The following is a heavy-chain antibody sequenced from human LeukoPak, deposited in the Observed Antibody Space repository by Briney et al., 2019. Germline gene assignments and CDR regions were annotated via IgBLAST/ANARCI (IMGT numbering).Heavy chain of an antibody. D-gene: IGHD3-10*01. V-gene: IGHV3-7*01. CDR3: TRFSRGAESH. CDR2: IRPDGSEE. CDR1: GFTFSSYW. J-gene: IGHJ4*02. Sequence: GGSLRLSCAASGFTFSSYWMSWVRQTTGKGLEWVANIRPDGSEEQYVDSTKGRFSISRDNAQNSLYLQMNSLRAEDTAVYYCTRFSRGAESHWGQGTLVTVSS.